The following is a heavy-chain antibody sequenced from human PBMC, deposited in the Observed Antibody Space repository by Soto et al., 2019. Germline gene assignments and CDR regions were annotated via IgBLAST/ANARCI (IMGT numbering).Heavy chain of an antibody. CDR2: ISAYNGNT. D-gene: IGHD3-10*01. V-gene: IGHV1-18*01. CDR1: GYTFTSYG. Sequence: QVQMVQSGAEGKKPGASVKVSCKASGYTFTSYGISWGRQAPGQGLEWMGWISAYNGNTNYAKKLQGRVTMTTDTSTNTAYMELRRLRSDDTAVYYCARGELLWFGDPQGADYWGQGTLVTVSS. J-gene: IGHJ4*02. CDR3: ARGELLWFGDPQGADY.